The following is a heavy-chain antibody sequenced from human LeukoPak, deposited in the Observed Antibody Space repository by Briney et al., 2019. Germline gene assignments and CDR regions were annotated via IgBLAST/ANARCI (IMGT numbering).Heavy chain of an antibody. CDR1: GASVSSYY. D-gene: IGHD3-10*01. Sequence: SETLSLTCTVSGASVSSYYWSWIRQPPGKGLEWIGYIYYSGSTNYNPSFKSRVTISVDTSKNQFSLKPSSVTAADTAVYYCAREGPYYYGSGTLGYWGQGTLVTVSS. J-gene: IGHJ4*02. V-gene: IGHV4-59*02. CDR3: AREGPYYYGSGTLGY. CDR2: IYYSGST.